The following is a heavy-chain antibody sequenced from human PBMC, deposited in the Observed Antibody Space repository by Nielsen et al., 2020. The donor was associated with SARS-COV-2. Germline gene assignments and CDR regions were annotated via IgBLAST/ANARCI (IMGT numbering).Heavy chain of an antibody. Sequence: SETLSLTCTVSGGSISSSSYYWGWIRQPPGKGLEWIGSIYYSGSTYYNPSLESRVTISVDTSTNQFSLRLNSVTAADTAQYYCARDRQGYNYYYGMDVWGQGTTVTVS. CDR1: GGSISSSSYY. D-gene: IGHD5-24*01. J-gene: IGHJ6*02. CDR2: IYYSGST. CDR3: ARDRQGYNYYYGMDV. V-gene: IGHV4-39*07.